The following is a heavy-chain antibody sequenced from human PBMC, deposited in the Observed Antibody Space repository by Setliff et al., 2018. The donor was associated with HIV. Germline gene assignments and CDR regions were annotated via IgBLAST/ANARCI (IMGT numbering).Heavy chain of an antibody. Sequence: PSETLSLTCTVSGASISTYYWSWIRQPPGKGLEWIGYIFYSGSSNYNPSLKSRVTMSVDTSKNQFSLKLTSVTAADTAVYFCARVVPREVAPGGFDIWGQGTMVTVSS. CDR1: GASISTYY. D-gene: IGHD5-12*01. CDR2: IFYSGSS. V-gene: IGHV4-59*08. CDR3: ARVVPREVAPGGFDI. J-gene: IGHJ3*02.